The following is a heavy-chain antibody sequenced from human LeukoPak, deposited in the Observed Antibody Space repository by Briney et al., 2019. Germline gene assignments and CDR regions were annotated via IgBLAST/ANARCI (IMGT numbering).Heavy chain of an antibody. CDR2: IYPGDSDT. Sequence: ASVKVSCKASGGTFSKYGISWVRQAPGQGLEWMGIIYPGDSDTRYGPSFQGQVTISADKSISTAYLQWSSLKASDTAMYYCASQSYTEINYYFYYYMDVWGKGTTVTVSS. D-gene: IGHD2-2*02. CDR3: ASQSYTEINYYFYYYMDV. J-gene: IGHJ6*03. V-gene: IGHV5-51*01. CDR1: GGTFSKYG.